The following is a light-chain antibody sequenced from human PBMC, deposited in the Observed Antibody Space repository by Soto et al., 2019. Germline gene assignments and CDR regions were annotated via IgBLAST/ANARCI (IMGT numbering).Light chain of an antibody. J-gene: IGKJ1*01. CDR2: AAS. Sequence: DIQMTQSPSSLSASVGDRVTITCRASQSISSYLNWYQQKPGKAPKLLIYAASSLQSGVPSRFSGSGSWTYFTLTISSLHPEDFATYYCQQSYSTPRTFGQGTKVEIK. CDR3: QQSYSTPRT. CDR1: QSISSY. V-gene: IGKV1-39*01.